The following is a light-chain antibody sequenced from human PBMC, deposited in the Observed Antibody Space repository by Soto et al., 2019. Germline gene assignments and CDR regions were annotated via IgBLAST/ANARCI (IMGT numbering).Light chain of an antibody. CDR3: SSFTSVRIDV. J-gene: IGLJ1*01. CDR2: GVT. CDR1: HNDIGTYDY. Sequence: QSVLTQPTSVSGSPGQSITISCTGNHNDIGTYDYVSWYQQHPGRAPRLLIYGVTTRPAGISDRFSASKSSLTASLTISGLHAEDEADYYCSSFTSVRIDVFGPGTKLTVL. V-gene: IGLV2-14*03.